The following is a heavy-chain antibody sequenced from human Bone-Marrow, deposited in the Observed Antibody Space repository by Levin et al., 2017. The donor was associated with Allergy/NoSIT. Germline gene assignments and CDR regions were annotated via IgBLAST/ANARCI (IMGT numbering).Heavy chain of an antibody. J-gene: IGHJ3*02. CDR3: ARGIIGDVRVAHKEAFDI. CDR1: GFTFSSYT. Sequence: MPGGSLRLSCAASGFTFSSYTMNWVRQAPGKGLEWVSSISSSGSDMYYVDSVRGRFTISRDNAKNSLTLQMNSLRAEDTAVYYCARGIIGDVRVAHKEAFDIWGQGTMVSVSS. CDR2: ISSSGSDM. V-gene: IGHV3-21*01. D-gene: IGHD2-8*02.